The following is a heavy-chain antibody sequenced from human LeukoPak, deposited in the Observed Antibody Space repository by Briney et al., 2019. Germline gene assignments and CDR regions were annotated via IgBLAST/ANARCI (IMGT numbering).Heavy chain of an antibody. D-gene: IGHD4-17*01. CDR3: ARDSDYGDSYYFDY. CDR2: IKQDGSEK. CDR1: GFTFSSYW. V-gene: IGHV3-7*01. J-gene: IGHJ4*02. Sequence: PGGSLRLSCAASGFTFSSYWMSWVRQAPGKGLEWVANIKQDGSEKYYVDSVKGRFTISRDNAKNSPYLQMNSLRAEDTAVYYCARDSDYGDSYYFDYWGQGTLVTVSS.